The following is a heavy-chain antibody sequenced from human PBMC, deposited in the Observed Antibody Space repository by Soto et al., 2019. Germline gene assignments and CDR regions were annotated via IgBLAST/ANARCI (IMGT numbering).Heavy chain of an antibody. J-gene: IGHJ5*02. Sequence: SETLSLTCTVSGGSISSYYWSWIRQPPGKGLEWIGYIYYSGRSYYNPSLKSRVTISVDTSKNQFSLKLNSMTAADTAVYYCARVTIGHCSGSTCYSSFRFDPWGQGILVTVS. CDR1: GGSISSYY. V-gene: IGHV4-30-4*01. D-gene: IGHD2-15*01. CDR2: IYYSGRS. CDR3: ARVTIGHCSGSTCYSSFRFDP.